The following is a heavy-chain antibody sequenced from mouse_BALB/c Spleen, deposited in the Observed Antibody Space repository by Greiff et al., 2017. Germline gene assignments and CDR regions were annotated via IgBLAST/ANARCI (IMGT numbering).Heavy chain of an antibody. D-gene: IGHD2-3*01. Sequence: EVMLVDSGGGLVQPGGSRKLSCAASGFTFSSFGMHWVRQAPEKGLEWVAYISSGSSTIYYADTVKGRFTISRDNPKNTLFLQMTRLRSEDTAMYYCARDGYYAMDYWGQGTSVTVSS. CDR1: GFTFSSFG. CDR2: ISSGSSTI. CDR3: ARDGYYAMDY. J-gene: IGHJ4*01. V-gene: IGHV5-17*02.